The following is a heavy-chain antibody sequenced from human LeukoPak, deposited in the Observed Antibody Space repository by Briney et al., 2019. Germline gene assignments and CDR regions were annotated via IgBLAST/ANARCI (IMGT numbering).Heavy chain of an antibody. V-gene: IGHV4-59*12. D-gene: IGHD3-10*01. J-gene: IGHJ4*02. CDR3: ARGGDGARLGY. CDR1: GGSISSYF. CDR2: IYYSGSI. Sequence: SETLSLTCAVSGGSISSYFWSWLRQPPGKGLEWIGYIYYSGSINYNPSLKSRVSMSVDTSQNQFSLKLSSVTAADTAVYYCARGGDGARLGYWGQGTLVTVSS.